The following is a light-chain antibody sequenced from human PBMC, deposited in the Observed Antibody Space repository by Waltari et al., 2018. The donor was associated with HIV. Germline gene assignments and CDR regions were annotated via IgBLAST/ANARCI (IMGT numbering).Light chain of an antibody. CDR2: SNS. CDR3: GAWDDSLKGFM. V-gene: IGLV1-44*01. J-gene: IGLJ3*02. Sequence: QSVLTQPPSASGAPGQRVTISCSGSRSNIGSNPVSWYQQLPGTAPKLLISSNSQRPSGVPDRFSGSKSGSSASLAISVLQSEDESQYFCGAWDDSLKGFMFGGGTQLTVL. CDR1: RSNIGSNP.